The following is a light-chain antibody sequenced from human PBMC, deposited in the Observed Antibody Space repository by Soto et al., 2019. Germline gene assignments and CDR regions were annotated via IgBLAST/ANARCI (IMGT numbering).Light chain of an antibody. CDR2: QDN. CDR1: ALPKQY. V-gene: IGLV3-25*02. CDR3: QSADFNCASYV. J-gene: IGLJ1*01. Sequence: SYELTQPPSVSVSPGQTARITCSGKALPKQYVYWYQQRPGQAPVLVIYQDNKRPSGIPERFSGSTSGTTVTLTITGVQAEDEADYYCQSADFNCASYVFGSGTKVTVL.